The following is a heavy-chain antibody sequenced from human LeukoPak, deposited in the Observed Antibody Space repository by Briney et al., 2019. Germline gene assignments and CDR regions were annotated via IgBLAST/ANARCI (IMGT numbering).Heavy chain of an antibody. CDR3: ARTWAGWFDP. D-gene: IGHD3-16*01. CDR1: GFTFTDFY. Sequence: PGGSLRLSCAASGFTFTDFYMSWIRQAPGKELEWLSDISRSSTYTNYADSVKSRFTISRDNAKNSLFLQLNSLRAEDTAVYYCARTWAGWFDPWGQGTLVTVSS. CDR2: ISRSSTYT. V-gene: IGHV3-11*06. J-gene: IGHJ5*02.